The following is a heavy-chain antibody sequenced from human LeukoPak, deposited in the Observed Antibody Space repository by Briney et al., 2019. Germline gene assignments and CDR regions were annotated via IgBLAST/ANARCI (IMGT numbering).Heavy chain of an antibody. CDR3: AKVRGYYGSSGYYSGFDY. J-gene: IGHJ4*02. CDR2: ISGSGGST. CDR1: GFTFSSYA. Sequence: PGGSLRLSCAASGFTFSSYAMSWVRQAPGKRLEWVSAISGSGGSTYYADSVKGRFTISRDNSKNTLYLQMNSLRAEDTAVYYCAKVRGYYGSSGYYSGFDYWGQGTLVTVSS. D-gene: IGHD3-22*01. V-gene: IGHV3-23*01.